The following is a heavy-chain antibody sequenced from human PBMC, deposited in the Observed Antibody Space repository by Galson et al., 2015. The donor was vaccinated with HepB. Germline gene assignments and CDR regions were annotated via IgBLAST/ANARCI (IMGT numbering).Heavy chain of an antibody. D-gene: IGHD2-2*01. CDR3: ARDRETLVVYRPDWDMDV. CDR1: GYTFADYF. Sequence: SCKASGYTFADYFIHWVRQAPGQGLEWMGWINPNTGGTNYAQNLQGRVTMTTDTSIGTAYMELSSLRSDDTAVYYCARDRETLVVYRPDWDMDVWGKGTTVTVSS. CDR2: INPNTGGT. J-gene: IGHJ6*03. V-gene: IGHV1-2*02.